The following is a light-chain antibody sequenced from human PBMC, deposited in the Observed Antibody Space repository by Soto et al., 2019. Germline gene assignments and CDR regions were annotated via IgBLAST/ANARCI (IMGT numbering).Light chain of an antibody. CDR2: RAS. V-gene: IGKV3-15*01. Sequence: EILLTQSPATLAVSPGEGATLSCRASQSVRDNLAWYQQKPGQAPRLLIYRASTRATGVPARFSGSGSGTEFTRTISSLQSEDVSVYFCQHYNFWPYTFGQGTKLEIK. CDR1: QSVRDN. CDR3: QHYNFWPYT. J-gene: IGKJ2*01.